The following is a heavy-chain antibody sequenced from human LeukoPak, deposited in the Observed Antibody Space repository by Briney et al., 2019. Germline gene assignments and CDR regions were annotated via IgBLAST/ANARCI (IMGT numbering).Heavy chain of an antibody. CDR2: ISYDGSNE. CDR1: GFTFSDYA. CDR3: ARANTGMVRGYYYYMDV. J-gene: IGHJ6*03. D-gene: IGHD5-18*01. Sequence: SGRSLRLSCAASGFTFSDYAMHWARQALGKGLEWVAVISYDGSNEYYTDSVEGRFTISRDNSKNTLYLQMSSLRVEDTAVYYCARANTGMVRGYYYYMDVWGKGTTVTVSS. V-gene: IGHV3-30*10.